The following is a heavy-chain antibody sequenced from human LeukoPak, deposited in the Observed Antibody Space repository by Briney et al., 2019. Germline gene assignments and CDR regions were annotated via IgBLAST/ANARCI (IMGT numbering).Heavy chain of an antibody. CDR3: ARVRVRTTTFDY. CDR2: INGDGSTP. D-gene: IGHD4/OR15-4a*01. Sequence: PVGSLRLSCAASGVSFSSHLMRCVRQALGKXLGWVSRINGDGSTPTDADSVKGRFTISRANAKTTLYMKMNSLRAEDTAVYYCARVRVRTTTFDYWGQGTLVTVSS. V-gene: IGHV3-74*01. J-gene: IGHJ4*02. CDR1: GVSFSSHL.